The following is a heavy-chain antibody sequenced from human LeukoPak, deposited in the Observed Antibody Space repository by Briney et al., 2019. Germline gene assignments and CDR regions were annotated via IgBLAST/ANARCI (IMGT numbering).Heavy chain of an antibody. V-gene: IGHV5-51*01. CDR3: ARHPGVTIFGVVNNYFED. Sequence: GESLQISFKGSGYSFTSYWIGWVRQVPGKGLEWMGIIYPGDSDTRYSPSFQGQVTISADKSISTAYLQWSILKASDTAMYYCARHPGVTIFGVVNNYFEDWGQGTLVTVSS. J-gene: IGHJ4*02. D-gene: IGHD3-3*01. CDR2: IYPGDSDT. CDR1: GYSFTSYW.